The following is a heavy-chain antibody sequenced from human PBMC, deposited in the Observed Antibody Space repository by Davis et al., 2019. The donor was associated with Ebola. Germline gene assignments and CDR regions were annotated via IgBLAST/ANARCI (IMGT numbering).Heavy chain of an antibody. Sequence: PGGSLRLSCAASGFTVSSNYMSWVRQAPGKGLEWISYITTSSSTIYYAHSVKGRFTISRDNAKNSLSLQMNSLRDEDTAVYYCARGDRGRYYYYGMDVWGQGTTVTVSS. CDR3: ARGDRGRYYYYGMDV. J-gene: IGHJ6*02. V-gene: IGHV3-48*02. CDR1: GFTVSSNY. CDR2: ITTSSSTI.